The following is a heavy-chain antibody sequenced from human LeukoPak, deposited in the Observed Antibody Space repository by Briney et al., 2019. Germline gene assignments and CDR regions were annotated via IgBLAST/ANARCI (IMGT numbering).Heavy chain of an antibody. D-gene: IGHD3-9*01. J-gene: IGHJ5*02. V-gene: IGHV4-59*01. Sequence: SETLSLTCTVSGGSISSYYWSWIRQPPGKGLEWIGYIYYSGSTNYNPSLKSRVTISVDTSKNQYSLKLSSVTAADTAVYYCAREIFGNYDILTGYANWFDPWGQGTLVTVSS. CDR3: AREIFGNYDILTGYANWFDP. CDR2: IYYSGST. CDR1: GGSISSYY.